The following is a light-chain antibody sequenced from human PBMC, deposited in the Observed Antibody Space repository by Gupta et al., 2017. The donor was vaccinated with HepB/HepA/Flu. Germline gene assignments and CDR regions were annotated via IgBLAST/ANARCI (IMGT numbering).Light chain of an antibody. CDR2: EVS. J-gene: IGLJ1*01. CDR3: CSYAGSSTPYV. V-gene: IGLV2-23*02. CDR1: SSAVGSYNL. Sequence: QSALPQPASVSGSPGQSITISCTETSSAVGSYNLVSWYQQHPGKAPKLMIYEVSKRPSGVSNRFSGSKSGNTASLTISGLQAEDEADYYCCSYAGSSTPYVFGTGTKVTVL.